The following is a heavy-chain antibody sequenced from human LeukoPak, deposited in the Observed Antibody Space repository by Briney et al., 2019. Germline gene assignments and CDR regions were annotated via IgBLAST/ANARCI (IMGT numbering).Heavy chain of an antibody. D-gene: IGHD5-24*01. V-gene: IGHV1-8*02. CDR3: ARATPGGLHGYSFDY. CDR1: GYTFKNYD. CDR2: MNPNSGNT. Sequence: ASVKVSCKASGYTFKNYDINWVRHATAQGLEGMGCMNPNSGNTRFAQKFQDRVSMTRDTSINTAYMELTSLRSGDTAVYYCARATPGGLHGYSFDYWGQGTVVTVYS. J-gene: IGHJ4*02.